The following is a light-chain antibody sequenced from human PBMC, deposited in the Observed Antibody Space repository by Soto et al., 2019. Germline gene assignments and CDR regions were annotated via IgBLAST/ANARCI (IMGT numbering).Light chain of an antibody. J-gene: IGLJ2*01. V-gene: IGLV2-23*01. CDR3: CSYAGSSTSVI. CDR1: SSDVGIYNL. CDR2: EGS. Sequence: QSALTQPASVSGSPGQSITISCTGTSSDVGIYNLVSWYQQHPGKAPKLMICEGSKRPSGVSNRFSGSKSGNTASLTISGLQAEDEADYYCCSYAGSSTSVIFGGGTKLTVL.